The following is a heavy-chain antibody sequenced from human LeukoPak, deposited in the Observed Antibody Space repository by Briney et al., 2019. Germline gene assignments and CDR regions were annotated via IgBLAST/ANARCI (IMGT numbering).Heavy chain of an antibody. CDR3: ARPRWGD. Sequence: GGSLRLSCAASGFTFSNSWMSWVRQAPGKGLEWVANMKPDGSEKYYVDSVKGRFTISRDNAKKSLYLQMNNLRAEDTAVYYCARPRWGDWGQGILVTVSS. D-gene: IGHD3-16*01. CDR2: MKPDGSEK. CDR1: GFTFSNSW. J-gene: IGHJ4*02. V-gene: IGHV3-7*01.